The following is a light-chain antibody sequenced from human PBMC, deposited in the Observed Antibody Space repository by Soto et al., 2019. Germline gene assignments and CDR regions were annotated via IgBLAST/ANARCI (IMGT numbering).Light chain of an antibody. CDR1: QSISSY. CDR2: DAF. J-gene: IGKJ3*01. V-gene: IGKV3-11*01. Sequence: EIVLTQSPATLSLSPGERATLSCRASQSISSYLAWYQQKPGQAPRLLIYDAFNSATGIPARFSGSGSGTDFTLTISSLVPEDFAVADCQQRDNWPPTFGPGTKVDIK. CDR3: QQRDNWPPT.